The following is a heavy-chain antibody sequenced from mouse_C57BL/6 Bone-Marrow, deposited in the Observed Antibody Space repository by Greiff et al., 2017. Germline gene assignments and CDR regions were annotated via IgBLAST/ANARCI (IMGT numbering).Heavy chain of an antibody. CDR3: ARYYYGSYFDY. J-gene: IGHJ2*01. Sequence: QVQLQQSGAELVRPGTSVKVSCKASGYAFTNYLIEWVKQRPGQGLEWIGVINPGSGGTNYNEKFKGKATLTAYKSSSTAYMQLSSLTSEGSAVYFFARYYYGSYFDYWGQGTTLTVSS. V-gene: IGHV1-54*01. D-gene: IGHD1-1*01. CDR2: INPGSGGT. CDR1: GYAFTNYL.